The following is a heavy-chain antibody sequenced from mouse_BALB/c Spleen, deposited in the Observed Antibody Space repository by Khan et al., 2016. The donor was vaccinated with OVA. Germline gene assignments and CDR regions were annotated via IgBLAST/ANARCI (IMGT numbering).Heavy chain of an antibody. CDR3: GRACYGGFAY. CDR2: ISDGGSYT. J-gene: IGHJ3*01. D-gene: IGHD1-1*02. Sequence: EVELVESGGGLVKPGGSLKLSCAASGFTFSDYYMYWVRQTPEKRLEWVATISDGGSYTYYPDSVKGRFTIPRDNAKNNLYLQMSSLKSEDTAMXYFGRACYGGFAYWGHGTLVTVSA. V-gene: IGHV5-4*02. CDR1: GFTFSDYY.